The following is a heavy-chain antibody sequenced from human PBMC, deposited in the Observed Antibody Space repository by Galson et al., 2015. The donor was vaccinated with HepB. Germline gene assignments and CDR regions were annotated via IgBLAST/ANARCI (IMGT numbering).Heavy chain of an antibody. Sequence: SLRLSCAASGFTFSSYGMHWVRQAPGKGLEWVAFIRYDGSNKYYADSVKGRFTISRDNSKNTLYLQMNSLRAEDTAVYYCATRTGGYYDSSGYFDYWGQGTLVTVSS. CDR3: ATRTGGYYDSSGYFDY. D-gene: IGHD3-22*01. V-gene: IGHV3-30*02. CDR2: IRYDGSNK. J-gene: IGHJ4*02. CDR1: GFTFSSYG.